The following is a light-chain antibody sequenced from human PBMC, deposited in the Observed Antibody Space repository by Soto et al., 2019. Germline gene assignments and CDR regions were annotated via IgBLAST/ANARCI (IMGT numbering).Light chain of an antibody. V-gene: IGKV3-15*01. CDR2: GAS. CDR3: QQYNNWPWT. CDR1: RSSSSN. J-gene: IGKJ1*01. Sequence: EIVLPQSPGTLSLSPGERATLSCRGSRRSSSSNLAWYQQEPGQAPRLLIYGASTRATGFPARFSGSGSGTEFTLTISSLQSEDFAVYYCQQYNNWPWTFGQGTKVDI.